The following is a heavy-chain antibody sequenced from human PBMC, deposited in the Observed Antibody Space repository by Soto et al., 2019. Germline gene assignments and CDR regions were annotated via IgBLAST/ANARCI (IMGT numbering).Heavy chain of an antibody. CDR1: GYSFTSYW. Sequence: PGESLKISCQGSGYSFTSYWIGWVRQMPGKGLEWMGITYPGDSDTRYSPSFQGQVTISADKSISTAYLQWGSLKTSDTAIYYCARRNSWSFDYWGQGTLVTVSS. CDR3: ARRNSWSFDY. J-gene: IGHJ4*02. D-gene: IGHD4-4*01. V-gene: IGHV5-51*01. CDR2: TYPGDSDT.